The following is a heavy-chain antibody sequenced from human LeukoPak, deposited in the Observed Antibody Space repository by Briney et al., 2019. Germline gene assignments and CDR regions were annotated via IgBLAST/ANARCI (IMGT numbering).Heavy chain of an antibody. V-gene: IGHV3-23*01. CDR1: GFTFSNYA. CDR3: AKDGPSTIFGVVIISLYYYYGMDV. J-gene: IGHJ6*02. CDR2: ISGSGANT. Sequence: GGSLRLSCAASGFTFSNYAMSWVRQAPGRGLEWVSTISGSGANTYYADSVKGRFTISRDNSKNTLYLQMNSLRADDTAIYYCAKDGPSTIFGVVIISLYYYYGMDVWGQGTTVTVSS. D-gene: IGHD3-3*01.